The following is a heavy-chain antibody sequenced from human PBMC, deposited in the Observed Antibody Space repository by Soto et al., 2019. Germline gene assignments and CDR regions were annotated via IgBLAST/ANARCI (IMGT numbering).Heavy chain of an antibody. CDR1: GYTFTSYA. Sequence: QVQLVQSGAEEKKPGASVKVSCKASGYTFTSYAMHWVRQAPGPRLEWMGWINAGNGNTKYSQKFQGRVTITRDTSASTAYMKLSSLRSEDTAVYYCARSIVVVTALDYWGQGPLVTVSS. CDR3: ARSIVVVTALDY. CDR2: INAGNGNT. D-gene: IGHD2-21*02. J-gene: IGHJ4*02. V-gene: IGHV1-3*05.